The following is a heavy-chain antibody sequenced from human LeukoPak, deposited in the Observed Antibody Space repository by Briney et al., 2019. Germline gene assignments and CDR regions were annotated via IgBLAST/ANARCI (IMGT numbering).Heavy chain of an antibody. CDR2: ISGSGDST. D-gene: IGHD3-22*01. CDR1: GITVSNYG. CDR3: AKRGVVIRVILVGFHKEAYYFDS. J-gene: IGHJ4*02. Sequence: GGSLRLSCAVSGITVSNYGMSWVRQAPGKGLEWVAGISGSGDSTHYADSVKGRFTISRDNPRNTLYLQMNSLRPEDTAVYFCAKRGVVIRVILVGFHKEAYYFDSWGQGALVTVSS. V-gene: IGHV3-23*01.